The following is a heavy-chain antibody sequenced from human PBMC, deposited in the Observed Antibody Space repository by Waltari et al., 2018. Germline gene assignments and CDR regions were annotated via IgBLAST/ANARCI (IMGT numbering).Heavy chain of an antibody. CDR1: GYTFTSYD. Sequence: QVQLVQSGAEVKKPGASVKVSCKASGYTFTSYDINWVRQATGQGLEWMGWRNPKSGNTGYAQKFQGRVTITRNTSISTAYMELSSLRSEDTAVYYCARGWGMRRREAAAGTGAVGYWGQGTLVTVSS. D-gene: IGHD6-13*01. CDR2: RNPKSGNT. V-gene: IGHV1-8*03. CDR3: ARGWGMRRREAAAGTGAVGY. J-gene: IGHJ4*02.